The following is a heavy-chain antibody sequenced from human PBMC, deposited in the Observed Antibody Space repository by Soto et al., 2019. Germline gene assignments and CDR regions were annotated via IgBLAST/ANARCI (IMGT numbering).Heavy chain of an antibody. J-gene: IGHJ4*02. CDR2: ISSSSSYI. CDR3: ARKDSGSYHIDY. Sequence: PGGSLRLSCAASGFTFSSYSMNWVRQAPGKGLEWVSSISSSSSYIYYADSVKGRFTISRDNAKNSLYLQMNSLRAEDTAVYYCARKDSGSYHIDYWGQGTLVPV. D-gene: IGHD3-10*01. CDR1: GFTFSSYS. V-gene: IGHV3-21*01.